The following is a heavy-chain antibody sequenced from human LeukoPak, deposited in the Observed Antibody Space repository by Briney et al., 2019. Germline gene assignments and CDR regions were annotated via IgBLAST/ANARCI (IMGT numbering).Heavy chain of an antibody. CDR3: ARVTSSGWKKLDY. J-gene: IGHJ4*02. V-gene: IGHV1-2*02. CDR2: INPNSGGT. D-gene: IGHD6-19*01. Sequence: ASVKVSGKASGYTFTGYYMHWVRQAPGQGLEWMGWINPNSGGTNYAQKFQGRVTMTRDTSISTAYMELSRLRSDDTAVYYCARVTSSGWKKLDYWGQGTLVTVSS. CDR1: GYTFTGYY.